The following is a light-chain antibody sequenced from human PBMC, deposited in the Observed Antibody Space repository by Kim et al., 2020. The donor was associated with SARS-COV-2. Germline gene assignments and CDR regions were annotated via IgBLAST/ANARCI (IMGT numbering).Light chain of an antibody. V-gene: IGKV3-11*01. CDR1: QSVSTY. CDR3: QQRYNWPIT. J-gene: IGKJ5*01. Sequence: LSVGERATLSRRASQSVSTYLNWYQQKLGQAPRLLIYDASNRSTGIPTRFSGSGSGTDFTLTITSLEPEDFAIYYCQQRYNWPITFGQGTRLEIK. CDR2: DAS.